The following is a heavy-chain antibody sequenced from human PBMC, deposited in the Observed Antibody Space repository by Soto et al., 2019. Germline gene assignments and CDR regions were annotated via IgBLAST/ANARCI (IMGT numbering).Heavy chain of an antibody. V-gene: IGHV1-69*12. CDR2: IIPIFGTT. J-gene: IGHJ3*02. CDR3: ARETGTALFHDAFDI. D-gene: IGHD1-1*01. CDR1: GGTFSSYA. Sequence: QVQLVQSGAEVKKPGSSVKVSCKASGGTFSSYAITWVRQAPGQGLEWMGGIIPIFGTTNYAQKFQERVTISADELTCTAYMDLSSLRSEDTAVYYCARETGTALFHDAFDIWGQGTMVTVSS.